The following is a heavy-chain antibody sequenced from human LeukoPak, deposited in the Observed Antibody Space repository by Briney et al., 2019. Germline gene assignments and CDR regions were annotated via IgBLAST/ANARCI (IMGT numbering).Heavy chain of an antibody. D-gene: IGHD5-24*01. CDR2: INSAGSSA. Sequence: GGSLRLSCAASGFSFTSYWMHWVRQVPEKGLMWVARINSAGSSASYGGSVQGRFTISRDNAKNTLSLRMSSLRVEDAGIYYCARDVWGDRDGFFDNWGQGTLVTVAS. V-gene: IGHV3-74*01. CDR1: GFSFTSYW. J-gene: IGHJ4*02. CDR3: ARDVWGDRDGFFDN.